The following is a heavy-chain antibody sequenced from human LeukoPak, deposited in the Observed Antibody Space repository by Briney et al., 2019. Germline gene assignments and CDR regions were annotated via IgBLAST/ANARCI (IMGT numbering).Heavy chain of an antibody. V-gene: IGHV4-4*01. CDR3: VRGPYGASISKWFDP. Sequence: PSETLSLTCAVSSGSISSSNWWSWVRQPPGKGLEWIGEIYHSGSTNYNPSLKSRVTMSVDTSKSQFSLQLRSMTTADTAVYCCVRGPYGASISKWFDPWGQGTQVIVSP. J-gene: IGHJ5*02. CDR1: SGSISSSNW. D-gene: IGHD4/OR15-4a*01. CDR2: IYHSGST.